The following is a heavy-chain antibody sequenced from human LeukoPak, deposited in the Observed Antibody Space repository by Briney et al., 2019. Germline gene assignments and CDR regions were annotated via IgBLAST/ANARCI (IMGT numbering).Heavy chain of an antibody. CDR3: ARDSRWIQFDY. CDR1: GFTFSSYG. V-gene: IGHV3-23*01. D-gene: IGHD5-18*01. CDR2: IVSSGGTT. Sequence: GSLRLSCAASGFTFSSYGMNWVRPAPGKGLEWVSGIVSSGGTTYYADSVKGRFTVSRDNSKNTLYLQMNSLRADDTAVYYCARDSRWIQFDYWGQGTLVTVSS. J-gene: IGHJ4*02.